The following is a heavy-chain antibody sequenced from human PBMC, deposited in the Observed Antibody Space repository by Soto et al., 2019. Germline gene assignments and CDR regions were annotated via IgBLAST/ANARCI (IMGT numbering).Heavy chain of an antibody. CDR1: GFTVSSHA. D-gene: IGHD2-15*01. CDR2: VTADGGT. V-gene: IGHV3-23*01. Sequence: EVQVLESGGGLVQPGGSLRLSCEGSGFTVSSHAMTWIRQAPGKGPEWVSTVTADGGTYYADSVKGRFAMSRDTSENTLSLQMNSRGAEDTAAYYCAPHVSCSGGSCQYDAFAIRGQGTMVTVSS. J-gene: IGHJ3*02. CDR3: APHVSCSGGSCQYDAFAI.